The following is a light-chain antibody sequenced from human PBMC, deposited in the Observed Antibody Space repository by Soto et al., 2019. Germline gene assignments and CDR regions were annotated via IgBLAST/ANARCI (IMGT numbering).Light chain of an antibody. V-gene: IGLV1-44*01. Sequence: QSVLTQPPSASGTPGQRVTISCSGSSSNIGTNAVNWCQQLPGTAPRLLIYSNDQRPPGVPDRFSGSKSGTSASLGISGLQSEDEADYFCAVSDDSLNGWVCGGGTKVTVL. J-gene: IGLJ3*02. CDR3: AVSDDSLNGWV. CDR2: SND. CDR1: SSNIGTNA.